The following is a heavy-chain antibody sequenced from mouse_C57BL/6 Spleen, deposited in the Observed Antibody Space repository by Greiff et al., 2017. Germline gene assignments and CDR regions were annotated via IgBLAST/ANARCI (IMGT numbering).Heavy chain of an antibody. D-gene: IGHD1-1*01. CDR1: GYTFTDYY. J-gene: IGHJ2*01. Sequence: VQLQQSGAELVRPGASVKLSCKASGYTFTDYYINWVKQRPGQGLEWIARIYPGSGNTYYNEKFKGKATLSAEKSSSTAYMPLSSLTSEDSAVYFCARERTTVAEGFDYWGQGTTLTVSS. CDR3: ARERTTVAEGFDY. CDR2: IYPGSGNT. V-gene: IGHV1-76*01.